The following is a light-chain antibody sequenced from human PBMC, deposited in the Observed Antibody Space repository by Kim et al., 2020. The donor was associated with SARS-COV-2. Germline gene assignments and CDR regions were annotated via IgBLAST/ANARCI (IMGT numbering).Light chain of an antibody. Sequence: GQSVTISCPGSSSDVGGYNYVSWYQQHPGKAPRLVIYEVHKRPSGVPDRFFGSKSGNTASLTVSGLQPEDEAVYYCCSYTAFNTLIFGGGTKVTVL. CDR1: SSDVGGYNY. CDR2: EVH. CDR3: CSYTAFNTLI. J-gene: IGLJ1*01. V-gene: IGLV2-8*03.